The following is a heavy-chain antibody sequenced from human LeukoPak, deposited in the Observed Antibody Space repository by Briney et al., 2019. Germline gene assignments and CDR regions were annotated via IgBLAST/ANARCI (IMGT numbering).Heavy chain of an antibody. CDR3: ARDHGYSYGYFDY. CDR1: GGSISSGGYY. D-gene: IGHD5-18*01. J-gene: IGHJ4*02. CDR2: IYYSGST. V-gene: IGHV4-31*03. Sequence: SQTLSLTCTVSGGSISSGGYYWSWIRQHPEKGLEWIGYIYYSGSTYYNPSLKSRATISVDTSKNQFSLKLSSVTAADTAVYYCARDHGYSYGYFDYWGQGTLVTVSS.